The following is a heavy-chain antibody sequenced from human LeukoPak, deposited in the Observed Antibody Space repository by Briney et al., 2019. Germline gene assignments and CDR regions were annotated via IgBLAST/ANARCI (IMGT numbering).Heavy chain of an antibody. Sequence: SVKVSFKASGGTFSSYAINWVRQAPGQGLEWMGGIIPIFGTPSYAQKFQGRVTITAVESMSTAYMELSSLRSEDTAVYYCARGWLAETTVVTPYNYWGQGTLVTVSS. CDR2: IIPIFGTP. CDR3: ARGWLAETTVVTPYNY. J-gene: IGHJ4*02. D-gene: IGHD4-23*01. CDR1: GGTFSSYA. V-gene: IGHV1-69*13.